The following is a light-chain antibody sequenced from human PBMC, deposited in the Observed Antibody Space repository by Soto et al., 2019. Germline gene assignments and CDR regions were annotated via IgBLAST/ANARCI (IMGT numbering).Light chain of an antibody. CDR2: GAS. CDR1: QSVTGSS. CDR3: QQYGGSPGT. Sequence: EIVLTQSPGTLPLSPGERATLSCRASQSVTGSSLAWYQQRPGQTPRLLIYGASSRVTGIPDRFSGSGSGTDFTLTISRLEPEDFAVYYCQQYGGSPGTFGHGTKVEI. V-gene: IGKV3-20*01. J-gene: IGKJ1*01.